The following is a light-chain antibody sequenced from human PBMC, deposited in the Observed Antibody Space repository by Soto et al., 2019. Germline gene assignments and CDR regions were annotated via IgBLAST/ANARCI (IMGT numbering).Light chain of an antibody. Sequence: QSVLTQPASVSGSPGQSITISCTGTSSDVGGSKYVSRYQQYPGKAPKLMIYEVSNRPSGVSNRVSGSKSGNTASLTISGHQAEDEADYYCSSYRSSGTLVVFGSGTKLTVL. CDR1: SSDVGGSKY. V-gene: IGLV2-14*01. J-gene: IGLJ1*01. CDR2: EVS. CDR3: SSYRSSGTLVV.